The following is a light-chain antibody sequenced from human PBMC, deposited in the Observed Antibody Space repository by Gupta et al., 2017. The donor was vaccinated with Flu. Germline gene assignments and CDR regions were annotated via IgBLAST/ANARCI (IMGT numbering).Light chain of an antibody. CDR1: QSISSW. V-gene: IGKV1-5*03. CDR3: QQYNNYWT. Sequence: DIQMTQSPSTLSASVGDRVTITCRASQSISSWLAWYQQKAGKAPKLLIYQASNLESGVPSRFSGSGSGTEFTLTISSLHPDDSATYYCQQYNNYWTFGQGTKVEIK. CDR2: QAS. J-gene: IGKJ1*01.